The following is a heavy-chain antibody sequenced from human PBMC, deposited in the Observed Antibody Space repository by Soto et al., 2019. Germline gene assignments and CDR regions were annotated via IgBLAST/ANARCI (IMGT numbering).Heavy chain of an antibody. CDR2: ISSSSSTI. Sequence: GGSLRLSCAASGFTFSSYNMNWVRQAPGKGLEWISYISSSSSTIYYADSVKGRFTISRDNAKNSVYLQMNSLRDEDTAVYYCSRNPYPTGYYYGMDVWGQGTTVTVSS. CDR3: SRNPYPTGYYYGMDV. V-gene: IGHV3-48*02. J-gene: IGHJ6*02. D-gene: IGHD4-17*01. CDR1: GFTFSSYN.